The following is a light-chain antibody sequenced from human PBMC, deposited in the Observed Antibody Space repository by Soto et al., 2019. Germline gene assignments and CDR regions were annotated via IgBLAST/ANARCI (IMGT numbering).Light chain of an antibody. J-gene: IGLJ2*01. CDR3: SSYTSSSTLML. CDR1: SSDVGVYNY. V-gene: IGLV2-14*01. CDR2: DVS. Sequence: QSALTQPASVSGSPGQSITISCTGTSSDVGVYNYVSWYQQHPGKAPKLMIYDVSNRPSGVSNRFSGSKSGNTASLTISGLQAEAEADYYCSSYTSSSTLMLFGGGTKLTVL.